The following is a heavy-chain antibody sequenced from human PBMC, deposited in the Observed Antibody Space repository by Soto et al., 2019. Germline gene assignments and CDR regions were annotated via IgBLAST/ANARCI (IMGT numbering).Heavy chain of an antibody. J-gene: IGHJ6*02. V-gene: IGHV1-24*01. Sequence: ASVKVSCKVSGYTLTELSMHWVRQAPGKGLEWMGGFDPEDGETIYAQKFQGRVTMTEDTSTDTAYMELSSLRSEDTAVYYCATASPSADIVVVPAAMYYYYGMDVWGQGTTVTVSS. CDR1: GYTLTELS. D-gene: IGHD2-2*01. CDR2: FDPEDGET. CDR3: ATASPSADIVVVPAAMYYYYGMDV.